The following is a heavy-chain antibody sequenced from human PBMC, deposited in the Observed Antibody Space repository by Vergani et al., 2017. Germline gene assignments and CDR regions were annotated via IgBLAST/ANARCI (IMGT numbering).Heavy chain of an antibody. Sequence: EVQLVESGGSVVRPGGSLRLSCAASGFTFDDYAMSWVRQAPGKGLEWVSNINVNGDSTGYADSVKGRFTISRDNAKNSLYLQMNSLRAEDTALYYCVRDFILPGAGYYYYYGMDVWGQGTTVTVSS. CDR1: GFTFDDYA. CDR2: INVNGDST. V-gene: IGHV3-20*04. D-gene: IGHD3-16*01. J-gene: IGHJ6*02. CDR3: VRDFILPGAGYYYYYGMDV.